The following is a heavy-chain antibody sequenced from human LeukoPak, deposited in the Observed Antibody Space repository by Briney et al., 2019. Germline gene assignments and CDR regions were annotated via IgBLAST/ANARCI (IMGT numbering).Heavy chain of an antibody. CDR2: IYYSGST. V-gene: IGHV4-30-4*07. J-gene: IGHJ5*02. CDR1: GGSISSGGYS. CDR3: AGRKVLRYFDWLGR. D-gene: IGHD3-9*01. Sequence: SETLSLTCAVSGGSISSGGYSWSWIRQPPGKGLEWIGYIYYSGSTYYNPSLKSRVTISVDTSKNQFSLKLSSVTAADTAVYYCAGRKVLRYFDWLGRWGQGTLVTVSS.